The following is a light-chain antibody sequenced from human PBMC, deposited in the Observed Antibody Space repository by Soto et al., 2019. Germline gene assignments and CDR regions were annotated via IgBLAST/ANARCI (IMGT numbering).Light chain of an antibody. CDR2: GAS. CDR1: QSVSSSY. J-gene: IGKJ1*01. CDR3: QQYGSSPWT. Sequence: EIVLTQSPGTLSLSPGERATLSCRASQSVSSSYLAWYLQKPGQAPRLLIYGASSRTTGIPDRFNSIGSGTEFTITISRLEPEDFAVYYCQQYGSSPWTFGQVTKVDIK. V-gene: IGKV3-20*01.